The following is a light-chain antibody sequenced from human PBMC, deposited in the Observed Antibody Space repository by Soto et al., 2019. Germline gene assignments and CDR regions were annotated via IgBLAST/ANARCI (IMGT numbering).Light chain of an antibody. CDR3: QQYGSSGT. J-gene: IGKJ1*01. Sequence: EIVLTQSPATLSVSPGDRVTLSFRASQSVDINLAWYQQKPGQAPRLLIYGASNRATGIPDRFSGSGSGTDFTLSISRLEPEDFAVYYCQQYGSSGTFGQGTKVDIK. CDR1: QSVDIN. V-gene: IGKV3-20*01. CDR2: GAS.